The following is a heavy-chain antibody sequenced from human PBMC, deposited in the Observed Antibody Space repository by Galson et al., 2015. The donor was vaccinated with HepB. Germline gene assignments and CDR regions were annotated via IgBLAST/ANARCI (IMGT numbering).Heavy chain of an antibody. CDR2: ISSSSSYI. D-gene: IGHD6-13*01. Sequence: SLRLSCAASGFTFSSYSMNWVRQAPGKGLEWVSSISSSSSYIYYADSVKGRFTISRDNAKNSLYLQMNSLRAEDTAVYYCARDWGVGLSSSWYGGGYNWFDPWGQGTLVTVSS. J-gene: IGHJ5*02. CDR3: ARDWGVGLSSSWYGGGYNWFDP. CDR1: GFTFSSYS. V-gene: IGHV3-21*01.